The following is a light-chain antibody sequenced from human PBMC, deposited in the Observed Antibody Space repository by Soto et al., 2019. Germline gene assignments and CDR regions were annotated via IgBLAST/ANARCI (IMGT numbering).Light chain of an antibody. CDR2: SAS. CDR1: QSISTY. Sequence: DIQMTQSPSSLSASVGDNLTITSRASQSISTYLKWYQHKPGTAPRVLIHSASTLQSGVPSRFSGRGSGTDFTLTISSLQAEDFTSYYWQQSYGTPYTFGQGTRLEIK. V-gene: IGKV1-39*01. J-gene: IGKJ5*01. CDR3: QQSYGTPYT.